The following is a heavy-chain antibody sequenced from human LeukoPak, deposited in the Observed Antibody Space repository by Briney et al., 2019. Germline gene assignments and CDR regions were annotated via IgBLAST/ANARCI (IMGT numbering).Heavy chain of an antibody. CDR2: IIPILGIA. CDR3: ATTLKSTVSTAGGYYYNHGMDV. J-gene: IGHJ6*02. V-gene: IGHV1-69*04. D-gene: IGHD4-17*01. Sequence: ASVKVSCKASGGTFSSYAISWVRQAPGQGLEWMGKIIPILGIANYAQKFQGRVTITADKSTSTAYMEVSSLRSEDTAVYYCATTLKSTVSTAGGYYYNHGMDVRGQGTRVSVSS. CDR1: GGTFSSYA.